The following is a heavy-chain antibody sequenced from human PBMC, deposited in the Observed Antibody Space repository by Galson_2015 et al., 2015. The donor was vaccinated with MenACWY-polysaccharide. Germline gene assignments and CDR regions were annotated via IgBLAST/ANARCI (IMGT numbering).Heavy chain of an antibody. D-gene: IGHD3-22*01. CDR2: IYHTGTT. V-gene: IGHV4-4*02. Sequence: LTCAVSGGSISSNHWWSWVRQPPGKGLEWIGEIYHTGTTNYNPSLESRLTISVDKSQSQFSLKLNSVTAADTAVYYCARSHYDSSGYVGWFDPWGQGTLVTVSS. CDR3: ARSHYDSSGYVGWFDP. J-gene: IGHJ5*02. CDR1: GGSISSNHW.